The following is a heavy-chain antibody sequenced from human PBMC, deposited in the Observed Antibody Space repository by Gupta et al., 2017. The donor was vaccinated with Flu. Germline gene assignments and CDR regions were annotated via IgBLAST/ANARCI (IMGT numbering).Heavy chain of an antibody. Sequence: EVHLVQSGAEVKKPGESLRISCKGSGYSFTSHWIGWVRQMPGKGLEWMGIIYHRDSDTKYSPSFQGQVTISVDRSINTAYLQWSSLKASDTAMYYCATGKDDGGYYDFWSGYQGAFDIWGQGTLVTVSS. CDR1: GYSFTSHW. D-gene: IGHD3-3*01. J-gene: IGHJ3*02. CDR3: ATGKDDGGYYDFWSGYQGAFDI. CDR2: IYHRDSDT. V-gene: IGHV5-51*03.